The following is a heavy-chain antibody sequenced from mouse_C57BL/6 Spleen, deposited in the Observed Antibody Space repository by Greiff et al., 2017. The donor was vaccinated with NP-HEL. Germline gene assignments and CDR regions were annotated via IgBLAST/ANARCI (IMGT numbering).Heavy chain of an antibody. CDR3: AITTVVAPLDY. Sequence: QVQLQQPGAELVRPGSSVKLSCKASGYTFTSYWMHWVKQRPIKGLEWIGNIDPSDSETHYNQKFKDKATLTVDKSSSTAYMQLSSLTSEDSAVYYCAITTVVAPLDYWGQGTTLTVSS. J-gene: IGHJ2*01. V-gene: IGHV1-52*01. CDR1: GYTFTSYW. D-gene: IGHD1-1*01. CDR2: IDPSDSET.